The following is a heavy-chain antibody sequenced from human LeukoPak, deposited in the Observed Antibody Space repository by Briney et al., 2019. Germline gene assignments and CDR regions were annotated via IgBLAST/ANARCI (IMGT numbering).Heavy chain of an antibody. CDR3: ARGRGDY. J-gene: IGHJ4*02. CDR2: IKQDGSAK. V-gene: IGHV3-7*01. CDR1: GFIFSTSW. Sequence: GGSLRLSCAASGFIFSTSWMSWVRQAPGKRLEWVANIKQDGSAKSYVDSVKGRFTISRDNAKNSLYLQMNSLRAEDTAVYYCARGRGDYWGQGTLVTVSS.